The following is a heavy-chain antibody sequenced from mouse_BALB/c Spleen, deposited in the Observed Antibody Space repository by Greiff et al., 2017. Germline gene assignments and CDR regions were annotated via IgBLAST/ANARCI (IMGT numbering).Heavy chain of an antibody. CDR2: ISSGGSYT. Sequence: EVNVVESGGDLVKPGGSLKLSCAASGFTFSSYTMSWVRQTPEKRLEWVATISSGGSYTYYPDSVKGRFTISRDNAKNTLYLQMSSLKSEDTAMYYCTRAYGNYDAMDYWGQGTSVTVSS. J-gene: IGHJ4*01. D-gene: IGHD2-10*02. CDR3: TRAYGNYDAMDY. V-gene: IGHV5-6-4*01. CDR1: GFTFSSYT.